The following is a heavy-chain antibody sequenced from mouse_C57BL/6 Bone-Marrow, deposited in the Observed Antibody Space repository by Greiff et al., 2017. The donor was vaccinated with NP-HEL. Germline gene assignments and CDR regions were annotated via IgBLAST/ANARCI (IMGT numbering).Heavy chain of an antibody. J-gene: IGHJ2*01. V-gene: IGHV14-4*01. CDR3: TTDYGSRTRGVYYFDY. Sequence: EVMLVESGAELVRPGASVKLSCTASGFNIKDDYMHWVKQRPEQGLEWIGWIDPENGDTEYASKFQGKATITADTSSNTAYLQLSSLTSEDTAVYYCTTDYGSRTRGVYYFDYWGQGTTLTVSS. D-gene: IGHD1-1*01. CDR1: GFNIKDDY. CDR2: IDPENGDT.